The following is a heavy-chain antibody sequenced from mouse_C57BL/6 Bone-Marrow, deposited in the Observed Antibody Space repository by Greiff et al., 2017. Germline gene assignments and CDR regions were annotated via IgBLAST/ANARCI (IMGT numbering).Heavy chain of an antibody. D-gene: IGHD1-1*01. CDR1: GYTFTSYW. CDR2: IHPNGGST. CDR3: ARQNLRAY. J-gene: IGHJ3*01. V-gene: IGHV1-64*01. Sequence: VQLQQPGAELVKPGASVKLSCTASGYTFTSYWMHWVKQRPGQGLEWIGMIHPNGGSTNYTEKIKSKATLTVDKSSSTAYMQLSSLTSEDSAVYYCARQNLRAYWGQGTLVTVSA.